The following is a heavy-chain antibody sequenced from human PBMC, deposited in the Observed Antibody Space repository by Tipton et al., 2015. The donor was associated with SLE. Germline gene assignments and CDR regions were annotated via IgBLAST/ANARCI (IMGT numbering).Heavy chain of an antibody. V-gene: IGHV4-39*07. CDR2: IYYSGST. D-gene: IGHD6-6*01. Sequence: TLSLTCTVSGGSISSSSYYWGWIRQPPGKGLEWIGSIYYSGSTYYNPSLKSRVTISVDTSKNQFSLKLSSVTAADTAVYYCARTKLASSEGKFAPGFDYWGQGTLVTVSS. CDR1: GGSISSSSYY. CDR3: ARTKLASSEGKFAPGFDY. J-gene: IGHJ4*02.